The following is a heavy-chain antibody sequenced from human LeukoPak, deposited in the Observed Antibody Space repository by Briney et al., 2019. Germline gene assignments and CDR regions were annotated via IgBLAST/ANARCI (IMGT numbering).Heavy chain of an antibody. CDR3: ARTSESGWREFDY. CDR1: GYRFTNHD. D-gene: IGHD6-19*01. Sequence: GASVTVSCKASGYRFTNHDNSLVRLAPGQGLEWMGWISAYNANRNYVQKFQGRVTMTTDTSTSTAYMELRSLRSDDTAIYYCARTSESGWREFDYWGQGTLVTVSA. V-gene: IGHV1-18*01. J-gene: IGHJ4*02. CDR2: ISAYNANR.